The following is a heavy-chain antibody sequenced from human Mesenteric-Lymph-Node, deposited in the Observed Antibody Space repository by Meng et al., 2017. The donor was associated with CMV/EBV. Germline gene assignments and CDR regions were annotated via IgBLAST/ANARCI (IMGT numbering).Heavy chain of an antibody. J-gene: IGHJ3*02. D-gene: IGHD6-13*01. CDR3: ARDISSSWAVGGFDI. CDR2: MSTSDSYI. CDR1: GFTFSTYS. Sequence: GESLKISCAASGFTFSTYSMNWVRQAPGEGLEWVSSMSTSDSYIYYADSVKGRFTISRDNAKNSLYLQMNSLRAEDTAVYYCARDISSSWAVGGFDIWGLGTMVTVSS. V-gene: IGHV3-21*01.